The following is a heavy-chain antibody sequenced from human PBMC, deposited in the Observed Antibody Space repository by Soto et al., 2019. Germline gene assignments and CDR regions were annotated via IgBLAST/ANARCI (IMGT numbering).Heavy chain of an antibody. D-gene: IGHD2-21*02. V-gene: IGHV1-2*02. J-gene: IGHJ4*02. CDR1: GHTFIGHH. Sequence: QVQMVQSGAEGKKPGASVKVSCKASGHTFIGHHMHWVRQAPGQGLEWMGLIDLDIGDTQYAQKFPGRVTSTSDTSITTAYMELRGLRSDDTAVYYCALEPTGTAGFDYWGQGTLVTVSA. CDR2: IDLDIGDT. CDR3: ALEPTGTAGFDY.